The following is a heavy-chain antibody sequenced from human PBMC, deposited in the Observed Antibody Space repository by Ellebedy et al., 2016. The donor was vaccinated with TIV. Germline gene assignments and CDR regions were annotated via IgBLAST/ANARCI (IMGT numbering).Heavy chain of an antibody. Sequence: GGSLRLSCAAPGFPLSDHAMHWARQAPGKGLEWVAVISPDGSNKYYADSVKGRFTLSRDTPKNTLFLQMTNLRPEDTAVYFCAREGPVPYFDLWGQGTLVTVSP. CDR2: ISPDGSNK. J-gene: IGHJ5*02. CDR1: GFPLSDHA. CDR3: AREGPVPYFDL. V-gene: IGHV3-30*04.